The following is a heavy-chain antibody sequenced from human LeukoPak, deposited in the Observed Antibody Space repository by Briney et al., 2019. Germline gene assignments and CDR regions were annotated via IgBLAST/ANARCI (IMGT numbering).Heavy chain of an antibody. V-gene: IGHV3-23*01. D-gene: IGHD1-14*01. J-gene: IGHJ4*02. CDR2: ISGSGGSI. CDR3: AKVIGPLSGIIYY. CDR1: GFTFSGYA. Sequence: GGSLRLSCTVSGFTFSGYAMSWVRQAPGKGLEWVSAISGSGGSIYYADSVKGRFTISRDNSKNTLYLQMNSLRAEDTAVFYCAKVIGPLSGIIYYWGQGTLVTVSS.